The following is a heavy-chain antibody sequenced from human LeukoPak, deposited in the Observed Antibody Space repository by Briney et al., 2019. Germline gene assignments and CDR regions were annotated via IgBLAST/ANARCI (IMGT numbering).Heavy chain of an antibody. Sequence: SEALSLTCTVSGDSLSSSSYFWGWSRQPPGKGLEWSGSVYDSGSTYYNPSLKSRATISVDTPKNQFSLKLSSVTAADTAVYYCARQGDRGDFDYWGQGTLVTVSS. J-gene: IGHJ4*02. CDR1: GDSLSSSSYF. V-gene: IGHV4-39*01. CDR2: VYDSGST. CDR3: ARQGDRGDFDY. D-gene: IGHD3-10*01.